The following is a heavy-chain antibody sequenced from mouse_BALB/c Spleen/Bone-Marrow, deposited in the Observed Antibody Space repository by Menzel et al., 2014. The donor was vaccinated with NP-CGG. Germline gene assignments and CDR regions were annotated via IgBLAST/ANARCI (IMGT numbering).Heavy chain of an antibody. CDR3: AREGPTMITTDSDY. D-gene: IGHD2-4*01. J-gene: IGHJ2*01. V-gene: IGHV2-9*02. Sequence: VHLVESGPGLVAPSQSLSITCTVSGFSLTSYGVHWVRQPPGKGLEWLGVIWAGGSTNCNSALMSRLSISKDNSKSXVFLKMNSLQTDDTAMYYCAREGPTMITTDSDYWGQGTTLTVSS. CDR1: GFSLTSYG. CDR2: IWAGGST.